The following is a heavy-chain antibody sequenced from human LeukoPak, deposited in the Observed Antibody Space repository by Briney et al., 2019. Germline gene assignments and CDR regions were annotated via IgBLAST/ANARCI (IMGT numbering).Heavy chain of an antibody. Sequence: PGGSLRLSCAASGFTVSATYMNWVRQAPGKGLEWVAVIWYDGSKKYYADSVKGRFTISRDDSKNTLYLQMNSLRAEDTAVYYCARVYSSGWADFDYWGQGTLVTVSS. J-gene: IGHJ4*02. D-gene: IGHD6-19*01. CDR1: GFTVSATY. V-gene: IGHV3-33*08. CDR3: ARVYSSGWADFDY. CDR2: IWYDGSKK.